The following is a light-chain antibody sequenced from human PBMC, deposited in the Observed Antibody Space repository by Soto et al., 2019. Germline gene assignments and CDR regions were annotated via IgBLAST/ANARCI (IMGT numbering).Light chain of an antibody. CDR1: SSDVGGYNY. CDR2: DVS. V-gene: IGLV2-14*01. Sequence: QSALTQPASVSGSPGQSITISCTGTSSDVGGYNYVSWYQQHPGKAPKLMIYDVSNRPSGVSNRFSGSKCGNTASLTISGLQAEDEADYYCSSYTSSSTLEFGGGTKLTVL. J-gene: IGLJ2*01. CDR3: SSYTSSSTLE.